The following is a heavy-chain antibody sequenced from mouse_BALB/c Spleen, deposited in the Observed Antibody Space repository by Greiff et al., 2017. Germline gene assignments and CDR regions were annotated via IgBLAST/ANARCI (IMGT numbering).Heavy chain of an antibody. D-gene: IGHD1-2*01. CDR3: ARGPGSRDWYFDV. CDR2: ISSGGST. Sequence: DVKLQESGGGLVKPGGSLKLSCAASGFTFSSYAMSWVRQTPEKRLEWVASISSGGSTYYPDSVKGRFTISRDNARNILYLQMSSLRSEDTAMYYCARGPGSRDWYFDVWGAGTTVTVSS. J-gene: IGHJ1*01. CDR1: GFTFSSYA. V-gene: IGHV5-6-5*01.